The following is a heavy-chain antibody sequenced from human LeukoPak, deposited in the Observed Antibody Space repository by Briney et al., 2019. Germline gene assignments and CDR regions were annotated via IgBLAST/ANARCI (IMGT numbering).Heavy chain of an antibody. D-gene: IGHD2-2*01. CDR2: ISSSSVYR. Sequence: GGSLRLSCAASGFIFSSYSMNWVRQAPGKGLEWVSSISSSSVYRYCADSVKGRFIISRDNAKTSLYLQINSLRADDTAVYYCARGYCSGTACYGNYFDPWGQGTLVTVSS. CDR3: ARGYCSGTACYGNYFDP. CDR1: GFIFSSYS. V-gene: IGHV3-21*01. J-gene: IGHJ5*02.